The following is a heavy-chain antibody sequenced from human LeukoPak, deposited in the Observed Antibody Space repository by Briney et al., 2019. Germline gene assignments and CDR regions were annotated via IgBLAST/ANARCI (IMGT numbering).Heavy chain of an antibody. V-gene: IGHV4-34*01. Sequence: SETLSLTCAVYGGSFSGYYWSWIRQPPGKGLEWIGEINHSGSTNYNPSPKSRVTISVDTSKNQFSLKLSSVTAADTAVYYCARGRRGRVRIAVAGTSPFDYWGQGTLVTVSS. D-gene: IGHD6-19*01. CDR1: GGSFSGYY. CDR2: INHSGST. CDR3: ARGRRGRVRIAVAGTSPFDY. J-gene: IGHJ4*02.